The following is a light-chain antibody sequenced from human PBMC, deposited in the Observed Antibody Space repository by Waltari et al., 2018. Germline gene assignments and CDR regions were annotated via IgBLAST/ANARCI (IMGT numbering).Light chain of an antibody. J-gene: IGLJ3*02. CDR3: LSSDISGTYWV. CDR2: KDT. CDR1: ALPKKY. V-gene: IGLV3-16*01. Sequence: SYEVKQPPSVSVSLGQMARITCSGEALPKKYAFWYQQKPGQFPVLLIHKDTERPSGVPGRFSGSTSGTTVTLTIIGVQAEDEADYYCLSSDISGTYWVFGGGTKLTVL.